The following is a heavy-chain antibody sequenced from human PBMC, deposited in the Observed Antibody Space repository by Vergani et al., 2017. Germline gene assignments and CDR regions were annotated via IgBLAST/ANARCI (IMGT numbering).Heavy chain of an antibody. CDR1: GDRVSNNNAA. V-gene: IGHV6-1*01. CDR2: TYYRSKWYN. CDR3: AREDTTMVIGYFYYMYG. J-gene: IGHJ6*03. Sequence: QVQLQQSGPGLVTPSQTLSLTCAISGDRVSNNNAAWNWIRQSPSRGLEWLGMTYYRSKWYNAYAGSVKSRITINADTAKNQFSLQLNSVTPEDTAVYYCAREDTTMVIGYFYYMYGWGSRTTVAASS. D-gene: IGHD5-18*01.